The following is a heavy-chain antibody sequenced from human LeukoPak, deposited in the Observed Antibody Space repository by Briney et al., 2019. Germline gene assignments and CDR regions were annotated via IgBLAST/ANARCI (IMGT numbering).Heavy chain of an antibody. CDR2: IIPNSGGA. J-gene: IGHJ4*02. CDR1: GYTFTTCN. D-gene: IGHD3-22*01. CDR3: ARDYKPDSSGQHFDY. Sequence: ASVRVSCKASGYTFTTCNIHWVRQAPGQGLEWVACIIPNSGGAIYAQKFQDRVTMTRDTSIRTAYKELSRLRSDETAVHYCARDYKPDSSGQHFDYWREGALVTASS. V-gene: IGHV1-2*02.